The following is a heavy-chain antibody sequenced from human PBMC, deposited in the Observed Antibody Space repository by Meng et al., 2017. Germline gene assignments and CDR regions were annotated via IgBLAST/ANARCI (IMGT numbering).Heavy chain of an antibody. D-gene: IGHD2-8*01. J-gene: IGHJ4*02. V-gene: IGHV4-34*01. Sequence: QGGAGVIKHVDTLYLCFAASGSSFSSYCMSCIRQPPGKGLEWIGGISHNKSTKYNPPIQSRTVITITTSPNSIALMLSSITASDSTVFYYAGSPTNMAHDFDYWGQGTLVTVSS. CDR2: ISHNKST. CDR1: GSSFSSYC. CDR3: AGSPTNMAHDFDY.